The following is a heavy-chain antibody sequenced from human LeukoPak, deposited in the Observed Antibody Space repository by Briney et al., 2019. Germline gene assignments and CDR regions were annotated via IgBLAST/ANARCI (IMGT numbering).Heavy chain of an antibody. V-gene: IGHV3-48*04. Sequence: PGGSLRLSCAASGFPFSSYWMSWVRQAPGKGLEWVSYISLSVSPISYADSVKGRFTISRDNAEDSLYLQMNSLTVEDTAVYYCARDHDWAYDYWGQGTLVTVSS. CDR1: GFPFSSYW. CDR3: ARDHDWAYDY. D-gene: IGHD3-9*01. CDR2: ISLSVSPI. J-gene: IGHJ4*02.